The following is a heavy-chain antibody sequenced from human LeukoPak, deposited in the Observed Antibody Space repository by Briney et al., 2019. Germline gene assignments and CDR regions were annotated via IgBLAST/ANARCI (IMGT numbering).Heavy chain of an antibody. J-gene: IGHJ6*02. Sequence: ASVKVSCKASGYTFTSYYMQWVRQAPGQGLEWMGIINPSGGSTSYAQKFQGRVTMTRDTSTSTVYMELSSLRSEDTAVYYCARDRAVLMVYAGLGVAHSDGMDVWGQGTTVTVSS. CDR3: ARDRAVLMVYAGLGVAHSDGMDV. V-gene: IGHV1-46*01. CDR2: INPSGGST. CDR1: GYTFTSYY. D-gene: IGHD2-8*01.